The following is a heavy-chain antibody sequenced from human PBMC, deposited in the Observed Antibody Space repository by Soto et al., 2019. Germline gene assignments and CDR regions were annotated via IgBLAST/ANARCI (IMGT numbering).Heavy chain of an antibody. CDR3: ARGSTSWYFDF. D-gene: IGHD2-2*01. J-gene: IGHJ4*01. Sequence: GGSLRLSCAASGFTFNRYWMSWVRQAPGKGLEWVANIKRDGSEQYYVDSVKGRFTVSRDNAKNSLTLQMSGLRAEDTAVYYCARGSTSWYFDFWGHGTLVTVPQ. V-gene: IGHV3-7*01. CDR2: IKRDGSEQ. CDR1: GFTFNRYW.